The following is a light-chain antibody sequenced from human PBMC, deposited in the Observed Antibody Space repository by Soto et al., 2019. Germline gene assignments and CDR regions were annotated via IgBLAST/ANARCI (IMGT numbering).Light chain of an antibody. CDR3: CSYAGSSIFFV. Sequence: QSVLTQPASVSGSPGQSITISCTGTSSDVGSYNLVSWYQQHPGKAPKLMIYEGSKRPSGVSNRFSGSKSGNTASLTISGLQVEDEADYYCCSYAGSSIFFVFGTGTKVTAL. CDR1: SSDVGSYNL. J-gene: IGLJ1*01. V-gene: IGLV2-23*01. CDR2: EGS.